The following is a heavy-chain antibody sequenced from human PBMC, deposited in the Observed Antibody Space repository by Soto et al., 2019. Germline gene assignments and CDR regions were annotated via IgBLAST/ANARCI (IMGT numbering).Heavy chain of an antibody. Sequence: EVQLLESGGGLVQPGGSLRLSCAASGFTFSSFAMSWVRQAPGKGLEWVSTIGSSGDSTYYADSVKGRFTISRDNSKNTLYLQVNSVRAEDAAVYYCVRGQGARSNTDFDYRGQGTLVTVSS. V-gene: IGHV3-23*01. CDR3: VRGQGARSNTDFDY. CDR1: GFTFSSFA. J-gene: IGHJ4*02. CDR2: IGSSGDST. D-gene: IGHD4-4*01.